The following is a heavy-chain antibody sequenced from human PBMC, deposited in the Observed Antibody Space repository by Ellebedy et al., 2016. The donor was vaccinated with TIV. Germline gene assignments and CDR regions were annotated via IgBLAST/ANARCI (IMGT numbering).Heavy chain of an antibody. J-gene: IGHJ6*02. CDR2: ISAYNGNT. CDR1: GYTFTSYG. Sequence: AASVKVSCKASGYTFTSYGISGVRPAPGQGLEGIGWISAYNGNTNYAQKLKGRVTMTTDTSTSTAYMELRGLRSDDTAVYYCAREVSGRWFGESLSGMDVWGQGTTVTVSS. D-gene: IGHD3-10*01. V-gene: IGHV1-18*01. CDR3: AREVSGRWFGESLSGMDV.